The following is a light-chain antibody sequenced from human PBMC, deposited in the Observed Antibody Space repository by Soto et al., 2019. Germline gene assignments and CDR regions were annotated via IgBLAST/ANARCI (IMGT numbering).Light chain of an antibody. CDR1: QSVSSY. V-gene: IGKV3-11*01. CDR3: QQRSNWPPRYT. CDR2: DAS. J-gene: IGKJ2*01. Sequence: EIALTQSPATLSSSPGERATLSCRASQSVSSYLAWYQQKPGQAPRLLIYDASNRATGIPARFSGSGSGTDFTLTISSLEPEDFAVYYCQQRSNWPPRYTFGQGTKLEIK.